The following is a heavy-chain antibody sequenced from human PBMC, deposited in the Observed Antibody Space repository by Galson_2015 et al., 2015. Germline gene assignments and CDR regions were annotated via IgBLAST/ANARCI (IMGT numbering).Heavy chain of an antibody. V-gene: IGHV3-33*01. D-gene: IGHD4-17*01. Sequence: SLRLSCAASGFTFSSYGMHWVRQAPGKGLEWVAVIWYDGSNKYYADSVKGRFTISRDNSKNTLYLQMNSLRAEDTAVYYCASKEGISGDYVAFDIWGQGTMVTVSS. CDR3: ASKEGISGDYVAFDI. CDR2: IWYDGSNK. CDR1: GFTFSSYG. J-gene: IGHJ3*02.